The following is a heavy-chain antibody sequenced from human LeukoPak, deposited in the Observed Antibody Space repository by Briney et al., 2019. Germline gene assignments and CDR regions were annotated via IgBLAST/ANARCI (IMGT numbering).Heavy chain of an antibody. V-gene: IGHV3-43*02. CDR3: AKDNPHRFGMDV. D-gene: IGHD3-16*01. CDR2: ISGDGGDT. Sequence: PGGSLRLSCAASGFTLHDYAMHWVRQTPGKGLEWVSLISGDGGDTYYADSVKGRFTISRDSSKSSLYLQMNSLRIEDTAFYYCAKDNPHRFGMDVWGQGTTVTVSS. J-gene: IGHJ6*02. CDR1: GFTLHDYA.